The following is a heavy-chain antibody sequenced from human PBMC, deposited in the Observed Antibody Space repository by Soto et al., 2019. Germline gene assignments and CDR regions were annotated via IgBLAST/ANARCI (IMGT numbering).Heavy chain of an antibody. CDR3: ARDLEGYYDILTDYYPHYYYYGMDV. Sequence: QVQLVESGGRVVQPGRSLRLSCAASGFTFSSYAMHWVRQAPGKGLEWVAVISYDGSNKYYADSVKGRFTISRDNSKNTLYLHMNSLRAEDTAVYYCARDLEGYYDILTDYYPHYYYYGMDVWGQGTTVTVSS. D-gene: IGHD3-9*01. CDR1: GFTFSSYA. CDR2: ISYDGSNK. V-gene: IGHV3-30-3*01. J-gene: IGHJ6*02.